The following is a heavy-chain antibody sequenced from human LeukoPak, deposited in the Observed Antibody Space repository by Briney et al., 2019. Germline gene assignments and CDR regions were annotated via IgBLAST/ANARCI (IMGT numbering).Heavy chain of an antibody. Sequence: PGGSLRLSCAASGFTFSSYSMNWVRQAPGKGLEWVSSISSSSGYIYYADSVKGRFTISRDNAKNSLYLQMNSLRAEDTAVYYCARDQDYSYGPPGYWGQGTLVTVSS. V-gene: IGHV3-21*01. J-gene: IGHJ4*02. CDR1: GFTFSSYS. CDR3: ARDQDYSYGPPGY. D-gene: IGHD5-18*01. CDR2: ISSSSGYI.